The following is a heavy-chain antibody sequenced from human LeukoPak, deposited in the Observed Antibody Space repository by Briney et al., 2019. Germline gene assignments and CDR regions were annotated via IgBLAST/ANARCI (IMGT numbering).Heavy chain of an antibody. CDR1: GFTFSNYA. V-gene: IGHV3-23*01. Sequence: PGGSLRLSCAASGFTFSNYAMSWVRQAPGKGLEWLSGISGGGGTTYYADSVKGRFTISRDNSKNTLCLQMNSLRAEDTAVYYCAKDRAYYYDTSGYYLDYWGQGTLVTVSS. D-gene: IGHD3-22*01. J-gene: IGHJ4*02. CDR2: ISGGGGTT. CDR3: AKDRAYYYDTSGYYLDY.